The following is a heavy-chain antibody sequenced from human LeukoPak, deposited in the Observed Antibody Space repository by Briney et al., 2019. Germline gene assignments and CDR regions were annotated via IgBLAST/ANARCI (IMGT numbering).Heavy chain of an antibody. V-gene: IGHV1-69*01. Sequence: VXXSCKAXXXXXXSXXISWXRXAXGXGLEWMGGIIPIFGTADYAQKFQGRVTITADESTSTAYMELSSLRSEDTAVYYCARGYGYSDYWGQGTLVTVSS. CDR2: IIPIFGTA. D-gene: IGHD3-10*01. CDR3: ARGYGYSDY. CDR1: XXXXXSXX. J-gene: IGHJ4*02.